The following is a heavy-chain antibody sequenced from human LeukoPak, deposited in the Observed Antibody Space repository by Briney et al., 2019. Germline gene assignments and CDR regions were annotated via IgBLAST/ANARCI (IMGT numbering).Heavy chain of an antibody. Sequence: GGSLRLSFAASGFTFSSYGMHWVRQAPGKGLEWVAVISYDGSNKYYADSVKGRFTISRDNSKNTLYLQMNSLRAEDTAVYYCARDVRQWLSFNFDYWGQGTLVTVSS. D-gene: IGHD6-19*01. V-gene: IGHV3-30*03. CDR2: ISYDGSNK. J-gene: IGHJ4*02. CDR1: GFTFSSYG. CDR3: ARDVRQWLSFNFDY.